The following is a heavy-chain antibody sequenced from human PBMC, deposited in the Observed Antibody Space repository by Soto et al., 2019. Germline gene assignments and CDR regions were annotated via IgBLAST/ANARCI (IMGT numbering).Heavy chain of an antibody. CDR2: IYSSENT. CDR1: GGSVGSNSYS. CDR3: ARLNGYCVSTNCHGYYGMDV. V-gene: IGHV4-39*01. Sequence: SETLSLTCTVSGGSVGSNSYSWGWIRQSPGKGLEWIGTIYSSENTYYNPSLLSRVTISVDTSKNEFSLRLSSVTAADTAVYYCARLNGYCVSTNCHGYYGMDVWGQGTTVTVSS. J-gene: IGHJ6*02. D-gene: IGHD2-2*03.